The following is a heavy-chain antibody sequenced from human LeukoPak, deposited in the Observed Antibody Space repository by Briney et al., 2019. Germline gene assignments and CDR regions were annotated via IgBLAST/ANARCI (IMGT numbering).Heavy chain of an antibody. D-gene: IGHD5-24*01. CDR3: ARVWLQWENYFDY. Sequence: GGSLRFSCAASGFTVSSNYMSWVRQAPGKGLEWVSYISSSGSTIYYADSVKGRFTISRDNAKNSLYLQMNSLRAEDTAVYYCARVWLQWENYFDYWGQGTLVTVSS. V-gene: IGHV3-48*03. CDR2: ISSSGSTI. J-gene: IGHJ4*02. CDR1: GFTVSSNY.